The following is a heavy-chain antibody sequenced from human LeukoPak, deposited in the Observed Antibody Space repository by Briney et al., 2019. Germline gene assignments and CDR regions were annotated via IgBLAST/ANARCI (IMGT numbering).Heavy chain of an antibody. CDR1: GYTFTGYY. J-gene: IGHJ4*02. CDR3: ARVCSSTSCYDDY. V-gene: IGHV1-2*02. CDR2: INPNSGGT. Sequence: GASVKVSCKASGYTFTGYYMHWVRQAPGQGLEWMGWINPNSGGTNYAQKFQGRVTMTRDTSISTAYMELSRLRSDDTAVYYCARVCSSTSCYDDYWGQGTLVTVS. D-gene: IGHD2-2*01.